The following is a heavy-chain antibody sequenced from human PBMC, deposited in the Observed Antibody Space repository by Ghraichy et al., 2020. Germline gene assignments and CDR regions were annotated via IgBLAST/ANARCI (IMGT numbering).Heavy chain of an antibody. J-gene: IGHJ4*02. V-gene: IGHV3-9*01. CDR1: GFTFDDYA. D-gene: IGHD2-2*02. Sequence: GGSLRLSCAASGFTFDDYAMHWVRQAPGKGLEWVSGISWNSGSIGYADSVKGRFTISRDNAKNSLYLQMNSLRAEDTALYYCAKGLYMQGPAAIFDYWGQGTLVTVSS. CDR2: ISWNSGSI. CDR3: AKGLYMQGPAAIFDY.